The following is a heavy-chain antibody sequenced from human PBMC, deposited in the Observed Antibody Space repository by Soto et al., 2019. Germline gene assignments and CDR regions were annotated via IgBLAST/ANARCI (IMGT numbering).Heavy chain of an antibody. CDR2: INPDGSTT. V-gene: IGHV3-74*01. Sequence: EVQLVESGGGLVQPGGSLRLSCAASGFTFSSYWMHWVRQAPGKGLVWVSRINPDGSTTSFADAVKGRFTISRDNAKNTLYLQINSLRAEDTAVYYCARVASGSDSWRDDWGQGTLVTVSS. J-gene: IGHJ4*02. CDR1: GFTFSSYW. CDR3: ARVASGSDSWRDD. D-gene: IGHD1-26*01.